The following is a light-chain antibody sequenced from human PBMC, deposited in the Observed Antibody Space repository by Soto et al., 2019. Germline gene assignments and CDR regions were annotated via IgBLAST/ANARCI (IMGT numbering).Light chain of an antibody. CDR3: QQYENLPT. CDR1: QNINNY. J-gene: IGKJ5*01. Sequence: DIQMTQSPSSLSASVGDRVTITCQASQNINNYLNWYQQKPGRAPKLLIYDASNLEAGVPSRFRGSGSATEFTFTVSRLQPEDLATYYCQQYENLPTFVQGTRLEIK. CDR2: DAS. V-gene: IGKV1-33*01.